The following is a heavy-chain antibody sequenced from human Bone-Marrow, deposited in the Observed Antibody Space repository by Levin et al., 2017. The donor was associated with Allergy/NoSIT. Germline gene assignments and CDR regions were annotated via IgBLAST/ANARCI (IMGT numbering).Heavy chain of an antibody. J-gene: IGHJ4*02. CDR2: IWYDGSNK. D-gene: IGHD6-13*01. CDR3: ASAGIAAAGPDY. CDR1: GFTFSSYG. Sequence: RGESLKISCAASGFTFSSYGMHWVRQAPGKGLEWVAVIWYDGSNKYYADSVKGRFTISRDNSKNTLYLQMNSLRAEDTAVYYCASAGIAAAGPDYWGQGTLVTVSS. V-gene: IGHV3-33*01.